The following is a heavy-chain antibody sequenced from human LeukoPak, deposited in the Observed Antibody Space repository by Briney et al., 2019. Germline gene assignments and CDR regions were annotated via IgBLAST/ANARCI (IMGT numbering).Heavy chain of an antibody. CDR3: ARVPYSGYDGEDY. CDR2: ISYDGSNK. D-gene: IGHD5-12*01. J-gene: IGHJ4*02. V-gene: IGHV3-30*04. Sequence: GRSLRLSCAASGFTFSSYAMHWVRQAPGKGLEWVAVISYDGSNKYYADSVKGRFTISRDNSKNTLYLQMNSLRAEDTAVYYCARVPYSGYDGEDYWGQGTLVTVSS. CDR1: GFTFSSYA.